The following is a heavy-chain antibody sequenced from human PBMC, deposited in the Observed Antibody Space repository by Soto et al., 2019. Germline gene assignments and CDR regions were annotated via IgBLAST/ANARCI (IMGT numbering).Heavy chain of an antibody. Sequence: HPGGSLRLSCAASGFTFSSYAMHWVRQAPGKGLEWVAVISYDGSNKYYADSVKGRFTISRDNSKNTLYLQMNSLRAEDTAVYYCARDRGYYDFWSGYLYWGQGTLVTVSS. J-gene: IGHJ4*02. CDR1: GFTFSSYA. D-gene: IGHD3-3*01. CDR2: ISYDGSNK. CDR3: ARDRGYYDFWSGYLY. V-gene: IGHV3-30-3*01.